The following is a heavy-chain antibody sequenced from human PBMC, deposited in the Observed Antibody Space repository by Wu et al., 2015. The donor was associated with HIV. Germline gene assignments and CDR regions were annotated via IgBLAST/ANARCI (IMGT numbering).Heavy chain of an antibody. Sequence: QVQLVQSGAEVKKPGSSVKVSCTASGGTFKTYAITWVRQAPGRGLEWMGGIIPIFGTANYAHKFKGRVSITTDESTSTAYMHLSSLRSEDTAIYYCAREGRYFLSTSLDSWGQGTLVTVSS. CDR2: IIPIFGTA. V-gene: IGHV1-69*05. CDR3: AREGRYFLSTSLDS. CDR1: GGTFKTYA. J-gene: IGHJ4*02. D-gene: IGHD3-10*01.